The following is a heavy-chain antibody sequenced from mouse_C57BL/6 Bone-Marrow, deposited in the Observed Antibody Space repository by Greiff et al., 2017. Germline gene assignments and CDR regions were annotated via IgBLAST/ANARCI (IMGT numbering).Heavy chain of an antibody. D-gene: IGHD3-2*02. CDR2: IYPRSGNT. CDR1: GYTFTSYG. Sequence: VQLQQSGAELARPGASVKLSCKASGYTFTSYGISWVKQRTGQGLEWIGEIYPRSGNTYYNEKFKGKATLTADKSSSTAYMELRSLTSEDSAVYFCARRQLRLPAWFAYWGQGTLVTVSA. J-gene: IGHJ3*01. V-gene: IGHV1-81*01. CDR3: ARRQLRLPAWFAY.